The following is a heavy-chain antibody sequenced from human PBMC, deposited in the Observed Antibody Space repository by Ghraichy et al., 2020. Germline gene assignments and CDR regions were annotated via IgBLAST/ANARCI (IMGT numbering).Heavy chain of an antibody. CDR3: ARDLIRTGAKKSFHP. CDR2: INPSSGDT. V-gene: IGHV1-2*02. Sequence: ASVKVSCKASGYRFTGNYIHWVRQAPGQGLEWMGWINPSSGDTNYAQKFQGRVTMTRDTSISTAYVDLSGLRSDDTAMYYCARDLIRTGAKKSFHPWGQGTLVAVPS. CDR1: GYRFTGNY. D-gene: IGHD2-8*01. J-gene: IGHJ5*02.